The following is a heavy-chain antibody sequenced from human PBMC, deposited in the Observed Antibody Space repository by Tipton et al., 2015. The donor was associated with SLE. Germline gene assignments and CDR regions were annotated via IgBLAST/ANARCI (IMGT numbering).Heavy chain of an antibody. V-gene: IGHV3-48*03. CDR2: ISSSGITT. J-gene: IGHJ3*02. D-gene: IGHD6-19*01. CDR1: GFTFSSYK. Sequence: GSLRLSCAASGFTFSSYKMNWVRQAPGKGLEWVSYISSSGITTYYADSVKGRFTISRDYAKNSLYLQMNSLRAEDTAVYYCAGSGWYINVFDIWGQGTMVTVFS. CDR3: AGSGWYINVFDI.